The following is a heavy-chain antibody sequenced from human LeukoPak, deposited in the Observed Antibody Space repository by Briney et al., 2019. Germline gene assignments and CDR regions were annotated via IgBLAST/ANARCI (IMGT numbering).Heavy chain of an antibody. Sequence: GGSLRLSCAASGFSIMNSAMNWVRQAPGKGLEWVSAINGTAIDTDYADSVKGRFTISRDYSKNTLYLQMNSLRAEDTAVYYCARGPPGYSSQKTENYYYYMDVWGKGTTVTVSS. CDR1: GFSIMNSA. CDR2: INGTAIDT. J-gene: IGHJ6*03. D-gene: IGHD6-13*01. CDR3: ARGPPGYSSQKTENYYYYMDV. V-gene: IGHV3-23*01.